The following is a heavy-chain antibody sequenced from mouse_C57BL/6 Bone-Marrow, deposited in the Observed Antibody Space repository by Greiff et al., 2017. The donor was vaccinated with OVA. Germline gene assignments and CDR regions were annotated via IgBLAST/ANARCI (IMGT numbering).Heavy chain of an antibody. Sequence: QVQLQQPGAELVKPGASVKMSCKASGYTFTSYWITWVKQRPGQGLEWIGDIYPGSGSTNYNEKFKSKATLTVDTSSSTAYMQLSSLTSEDSAVYYCARPYYGYDGTHYYAMDYWGQGTSVTFSS. D-gene: IGHD2-9*01. V-gene: IGHV1-55*01. J-gene: IGHJ4*01. CDR2: IYPGSGST. CDR3: ARPYYGYDGTHYYAMDY. CDR1: GYTFTSYW.